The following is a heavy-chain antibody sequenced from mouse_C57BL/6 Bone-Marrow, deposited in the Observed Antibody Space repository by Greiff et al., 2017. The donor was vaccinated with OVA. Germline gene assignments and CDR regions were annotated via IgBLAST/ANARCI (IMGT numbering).Heavy chain of an antibody. J-gene: IGHJ2*01. V-gene: IGHV5-4*01. CDR1: GFTFSSYA. Sequence: EVNVVESGGGLVKPGGSLKLSCAASGFTFSSYAMSWVRQTPEKRLEWVATISDGGSYTYYPDNVKGRFTISRDNAKNNLYLQMSHLKSEDTAMYYCARDPTVVAFDYWGQGTTLTVSS. CDR3: ARDPTVVAFDY. D-gene: IGHD1-1*01. CDR2: ISDGGSYT.